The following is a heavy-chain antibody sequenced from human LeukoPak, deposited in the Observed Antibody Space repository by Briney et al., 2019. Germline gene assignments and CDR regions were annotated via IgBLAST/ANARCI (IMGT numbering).Heavy chain of an antibody. V-gene: IGHV3-11*04. Sequence: GGSLRLSCAASGFTFSDYYMSWIRQAPGKGLEWVSYISSSGSTIYYADSVKGRFTISRDNAKNSLYLQMNSLRAEDTAVYYCARVDGSGSYYSYYYYYMDVWGKGTTVTVSS. CDR2: ISSSGSTI. J-gene: IGHJ6*03. CDR1: GFTFSDYY. D-gene: IGHD3-10*01. CDR3: ARVDGSGSYYSYYYYYMDV.